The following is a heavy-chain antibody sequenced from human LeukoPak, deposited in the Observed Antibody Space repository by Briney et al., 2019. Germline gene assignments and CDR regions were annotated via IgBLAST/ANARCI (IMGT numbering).Heavy chain of an antibody. Sequence: PGGSLRLSCAASGFTFSSYSMNWVRQAPGKGLEWVSYISSSGSTIYYADSVKGRFTISRDNAKNSLYLQMNSLRAEDTAVYYCARAGIVVVPAALDYGMDAWGQGTTVTVSS. CDR2: ISSSGSTI. CDR3: ARAGIVVVPAALDYGMDA. D-gene: IGHD2-2*01. CDR1: GFTFSSYS. V-gene: IGHV3-48*04. J-gene: IGHJ6*02.